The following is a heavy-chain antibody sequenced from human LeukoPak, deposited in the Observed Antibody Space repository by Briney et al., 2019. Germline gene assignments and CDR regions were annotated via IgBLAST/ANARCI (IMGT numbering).Heavy chain of an antibody. V-gene: IGHV1-8*01. J-gene: IGHJ4*02. CDR3: AKSGYSYGYYFDY. Sequence: ASVKVSCKASGYTFTSYDINWVRQATGQGREWMGWMNPNSGNTGYAQKFQGRVTMTRNTSISTAYMELSSLRSEDTAVYYCAKSGYSYGYYFDYWGQGTLVTVSS. CDR2: MNPNSGNT. CDR1: GYTFTSYD. D-gene: IGHD5-18*01.